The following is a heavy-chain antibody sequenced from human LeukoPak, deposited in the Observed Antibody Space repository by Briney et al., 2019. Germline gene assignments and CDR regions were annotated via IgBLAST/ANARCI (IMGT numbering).Heavy chain of an antibody. CDR3: AGGVDTAMVMGIRLDY. Sequence: RASVKVSCKASGGTFSSYAISWVRQAPGQGLEWMGGIIPIFGTANYAQKFQGRVTITADESTSTAYMELSSLRSEDTAVYYCAGGVDTAMVMGIRLDYWGQGTLVTVSS. J-gene: IGHJ4*02. CDR1: GGTFSSYA. V-gene: IGHV1-69*13. D-gene: IGHD5-18*01. CDR2: IIPIFGTA.